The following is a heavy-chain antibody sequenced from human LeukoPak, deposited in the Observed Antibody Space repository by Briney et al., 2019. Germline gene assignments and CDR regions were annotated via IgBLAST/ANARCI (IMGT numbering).Heavy chain of an antibody. CDR1: GFTFSSYD. J-gene: IGHJ6*02. CDR2: TSSSSSTI. V-gene: IGHV3-48*04. Sequence: GGSLRLSCAASGFTFSSYDMSWVRQAPGKGLEWVSYTSSSSSTIYYADSVKSRFTISRDNAKNSLYLQMNSLGAEDTAVYYCARLRYYGMGVWGQGTTVTVSS. CDR3: ARLRYYGMGV.